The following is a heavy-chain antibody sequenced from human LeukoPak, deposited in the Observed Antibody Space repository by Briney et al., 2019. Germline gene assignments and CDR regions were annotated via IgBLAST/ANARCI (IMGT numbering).Heavy chain of an antibody. CDR3: AKDPPVDSSSWYSLTYFQH. D-gene: IGHD6-13*01. CDR2: ISGSGGST. CDR1: GFTLSSYA. V-gene: IGHV3-23*01. Sequence: RGSLRLSCVASGFTLSSYAMSLVRQAPGTGLEWVSAISGSGGSTYYADSVKGRFTISRDNSKNTLYLQMNSLRAEDTAVYYCAKDPPVDSSSWYSLTYFQHWGQGTLVTVSS. J-gene: IGHJ1*01.